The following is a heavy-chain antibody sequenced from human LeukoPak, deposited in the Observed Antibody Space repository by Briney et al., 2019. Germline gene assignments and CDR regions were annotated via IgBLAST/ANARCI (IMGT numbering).Heavy chain of an antibody. Sequence: GGSLRLSCAASGFTFSSYAMTWVRQAPTKGLERVSDISDSGGSTYYADSVRGRLTISRDNSKNTLYLQMDSLRAEDTAVYYCAKVCCSGGLLYYFDSWGQGTLVTVSS. CDR2: ISDSGGST. D-gene: IGHD2-15*01. CDR1: GFTFSSYA. CDR3: AKVCCSGGLLYYFDS. V-gene: IGHV3-23*01. J-gene: IGHJ4*02.